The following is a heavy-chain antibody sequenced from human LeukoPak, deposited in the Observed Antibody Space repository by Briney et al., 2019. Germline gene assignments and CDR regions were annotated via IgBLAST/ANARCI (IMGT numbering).Heavy chain of an antibody. V-gene: IGHV4-39*01. CDR3: AVTTVTISE. CDR2: IYYSGST. D-gene: IGHD4-17*01. J-gene: IGHJ4*02. Sequence: SETLSLTCTVYGGSISSSSYYWGWIRQPPGKGLEWIGSIYYSGSTYYNPSLKSRVTISVDTSKNQFSLKLSSVTAADTAVYYCAVTTVTISEWGQGTLVTVSS. CDR1: GGSISSSSYY.